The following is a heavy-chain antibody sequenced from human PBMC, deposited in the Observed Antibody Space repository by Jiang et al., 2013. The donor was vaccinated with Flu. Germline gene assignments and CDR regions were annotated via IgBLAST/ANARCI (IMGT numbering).Heavy chain of an antibody. CDR1: GFSLNTRGMC. CDR2: IDWDNDK. V-gene: IGHV2-70*01. CDR3: ARIGRGNYYEKWFDP. D-gene: IGHD1-26*01. Sequence: KPTQTLTLTCTFSGFSLNTRGMCVSWIRQPPGKALEWLALIDWDNDKYYNTYLRTRLTISKDTLKNQVVLTMSNMDPVDTATYYCARIGRGNYYEKWFDPWGQGTLVTVSS. J-gene: IGHJ5*02.